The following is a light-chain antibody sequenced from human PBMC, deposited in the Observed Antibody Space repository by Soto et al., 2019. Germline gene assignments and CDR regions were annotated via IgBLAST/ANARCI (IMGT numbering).Light chain of an antibody. Sequence: DIQRTQNHSTLSGSVGDRVTITCLASQTISSWLAWYQQKPGKAPKLLIYKASTLKSGVPSRFSGSGSGTEFTLTISSLQPDDFATYYCQHYNSYSEAFGQGTKVDI. J-gene: IGKJ1*01. V-gene: IGKV1-5*03. CDR1: QTISSW. CDR2: KAS. CDR3: QHYNSYSEA.